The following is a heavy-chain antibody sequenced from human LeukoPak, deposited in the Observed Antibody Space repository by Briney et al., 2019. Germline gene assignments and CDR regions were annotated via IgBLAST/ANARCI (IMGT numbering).Heavy chain of an antibody. CDR3: AKDTGGDSSSWYSHFDF. V-gene: IGHV3-9*01. CDR1: GFTFDDYA. J-gene: IGHJ4*02. CDR2: ISWNSGNI. Sequence: GGSLRLSCAASGFTFDDYAMHWVRHVPGKGLEWVSGISWNSGNIGYADSVKGRFTISRDNAKNSLYLQMNSLRAEDTALYYCAKDTGGDSSSWYSHFDFWSQGTLVTVSS. D-gene: IGHD6-13*01.